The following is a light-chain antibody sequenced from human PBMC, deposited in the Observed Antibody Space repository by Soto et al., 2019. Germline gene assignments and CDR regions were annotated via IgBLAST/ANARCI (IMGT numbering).Light chain of an antibody. Sequence: DIQMTQSPSTLSASVGDRVTITCRASQSICTWLAWYQQQPGKAPKLLIYKASSLEGGVPSRFSGSGSGTEFNLTISSLQPDDLATYYCQQYNNYPLTFGGGTTVDIK. CDR1: QSICTW. CDR2: KAS. CDR3: QQYNNYPLT. J-gene: IGKJ4*01. V-gene: IGKV1-5*03.